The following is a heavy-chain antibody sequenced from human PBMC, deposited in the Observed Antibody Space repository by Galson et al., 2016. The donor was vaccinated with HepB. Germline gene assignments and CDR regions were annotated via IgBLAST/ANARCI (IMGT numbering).Heavy chain of an antibody. Sequence: QSGAEVKKPGESLKISCKASGYSFTSYWIGWVRQMPGKGLEWVGIIYPGDSETRYSPSFQGQVTISADKSIRTAYLQWGSLKASDTAIYYCSRLILQDYGDSGDAFDIWGQGTVVTVSS. D-gene: IGHD4-17*01. V-gene: IGHV5-51*01. CDR3: SRLILQDYGDSGDAFDI. CDR2: IYPGDSET. CDR1: GYSFTSYW. J-gene: IGHJ3*02.